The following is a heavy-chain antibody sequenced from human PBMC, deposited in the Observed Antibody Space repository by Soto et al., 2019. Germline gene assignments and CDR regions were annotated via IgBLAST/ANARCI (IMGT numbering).Heavy chain of an antibody. V-gene: IGHV4-34*01. Sequence: SDTLSLTCAVYGGAFSGYCWSWIRQPPGKGLEWSGGINHSGIINYNPSLKSRVTISIDTSKNQFSLQLSSVTAADTAVYTCARALVVAATPLVPGGMDVWGKGTTVPASS. D-gene: IGHD2-15*01. J-gene: IGHJ6*04. CDR3: ARALVVAATPLVPGGMDV. CDR2: INHSGII. CDR1: GGAFSGYC.